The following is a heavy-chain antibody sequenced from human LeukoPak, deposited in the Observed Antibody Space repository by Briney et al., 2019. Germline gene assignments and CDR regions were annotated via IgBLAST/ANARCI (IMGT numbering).Heavy chain of an antibody. CDR1: GDSVSSNSAA. CDR3: ARDGPELRFLETSYYYYYGMDV. Sequence: SQTLSLTRAISGDSVSSNSAAWNWIRQSPSRGLEWLGRTYYRSKWYNDYAVSVKSRITINPDTSKNQFSLQLNSVTPEDTAVYYCARDGPELRFLETSYYYYYGMDVWGQGTTVTVSS. D-gene: IGHD3-3*01. CDR2: TYYRSKWYN. V-gene: IGHV6-1*01. J-gene: IGHJ6*02.